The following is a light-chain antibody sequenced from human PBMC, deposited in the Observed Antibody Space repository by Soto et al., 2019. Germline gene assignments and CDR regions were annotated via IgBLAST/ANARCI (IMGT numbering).Light chain of an antibody. CDR2: AAS. CDR1: QGNSTY. Sequence: DIQMPQSPSSLSASVGARVTITCRASQGNSTYLAWYQQKPGKVPKLLIYAASTLQSGVPSRFSGRGSGTDFTLTISSLQPEDVATYYCQRYNSAPWTFGQGTKVESK. V-gene: IGKV1-27*01. J-gene: IGKJ1*01. CDR3: QRYNSAPWT.